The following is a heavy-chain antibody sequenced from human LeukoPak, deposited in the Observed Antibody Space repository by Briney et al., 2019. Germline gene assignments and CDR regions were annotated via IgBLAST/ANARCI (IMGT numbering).Heavy chain of an antibody. Sequence: GGSLRLSCAASGFTFSSYSMNWVRQAPGKRLEWVSSTSSSSSYIYYADSVKGRFTISRDNAKNSLYLQMNSLRAEDTAVYYCARVQSITMIVVVTHALDYWGQGTLVTVSS. CDR3: ARVQSITMIVVVTHALDY. J-gene: IGHJ4*02. CDR1: GFTFSSYS. V-gene: IGHV3-21*01. D-gene: IGHD3-22*01. CDR2: TSSSSSYI.